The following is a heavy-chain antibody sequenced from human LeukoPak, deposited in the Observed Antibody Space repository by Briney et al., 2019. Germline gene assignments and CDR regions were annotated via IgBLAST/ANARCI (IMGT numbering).Heavy chain of an antibody. Sequence: ASVKVSCKASGYTLTGYYMHWVRQAPGQGLEWMGWINPNSGGTKYAQKFQGRVTMTRDTSISTAYMELSRLRSDDTAVYYCVRTKNEYCSSSSCVFAGFDPWGQGTLVTVSS. J-gene: IGHJ5*02. CDR2: INPNSGGT. CDR1: GYTLTGYY. CDR3: VRTKNEYCSSSSCVFAGFDP. V-gene: IGHV1-2*02. D-gene: IGHD2-2*01.